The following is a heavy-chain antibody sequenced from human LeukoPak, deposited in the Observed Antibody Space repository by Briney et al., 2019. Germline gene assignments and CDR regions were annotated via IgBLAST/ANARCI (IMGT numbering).Heavy chain of an antibody. J-gene: IGHJ4*02. CDR1: GGSISNYY. CDR3: ARFTGAYLGYFDY. D-gene: IGHD7-27*01. CDR2: IYYSGST. Sequence: SETLSLTCTVSGGSISNYYWSWIRQPPGKGLEWIGYIYYSGSTNYNPSLKSRVTISVDTSKNQFSLKLSSVTAADTAVYYCARFTGAYLGYFDYWGQGTLVTVSS. V-gene: IGHV4-59*08.